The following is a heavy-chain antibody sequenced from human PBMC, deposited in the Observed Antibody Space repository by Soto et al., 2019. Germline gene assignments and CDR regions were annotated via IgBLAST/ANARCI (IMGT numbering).Heavy chain of an antibody. CDR3: ARDQDSSGSYYSIDY. CDR1: GHTYTSFA. D-gene: IGHD3-22*01. CDR2: VNAGNGIT. J-gene: IGHJ4*02. V-gene: IGHV1-3*01. Sequence: ASVKVSCKASGHTYTSFAMHWVRQAPGQRLEWMGWVNAGNGITKYSQKYQGRVTITRDTSASTAYMELSSLRSEDTAVYYCARDQDSSGSYYSIDYWGQGTLVTVSS.